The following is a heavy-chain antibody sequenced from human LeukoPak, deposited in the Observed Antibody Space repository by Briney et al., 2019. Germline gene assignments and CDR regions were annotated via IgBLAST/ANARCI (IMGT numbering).Heavy chain of an antibody. D-gene: IGHD3-22*01. J-gene: IGHJ4*02. CDR3: ARDVGPDSSGYSY. CDR2: ISSSSSYI. CDR1: GSTFSSYS. V-gene: IGHV3-21*01. Sequence: GGSLRLSCAASGSTFSSYSMNRVRQAPGKGLEWVSSISSSSSYIYYADSVKGRFTISRDNAKNSLYLQMNSLRAEDTAVYYCARDVGPDSSGYSYWGQGTLVTVSS.